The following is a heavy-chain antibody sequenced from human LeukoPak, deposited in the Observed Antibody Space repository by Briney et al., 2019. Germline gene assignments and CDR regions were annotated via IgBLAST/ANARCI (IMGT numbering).Heavy chain of an antibody. Sequence: PSETLSLTCTVSGGSISSSSYYWGWIRQPPGKGLEWIGSIYYSGSTYYNPSLKSRVTISVDTSKNQFSLKLSSVTAADTAVYYCARDRGSGSYSAIDAFDIWGKGTMVTVSS. CDR1: GGSISSSSYY. CDR3: ARDRGSGSYSAIDAFDI. CDR2: IYYSGST. V-gene: IGHV4-39*07. D-gene: IGHD1-26*01. J-gene: IGHJ3*02.